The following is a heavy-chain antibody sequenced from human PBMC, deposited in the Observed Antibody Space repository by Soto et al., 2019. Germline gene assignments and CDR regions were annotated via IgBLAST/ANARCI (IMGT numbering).Heavy chain of an antibody. CDR1: GYTLTELS. J-gene: IGHJ3*02. Sequence: ASVKVSCKVSGYTLTELSMHWVRQAPGKGLEWMGGFDPGDGETIYAQKFQGRVTMTEDTSTDTAYMELSSLRSEDTAVYYCAREGSSSSAFDIWGQGTMVTVSS. CDR2: FDPGDGET. CDR3: AREGSSSSAFDI. D-gene: IGHD6-6*01. V-gene: IGHV1-24*01.